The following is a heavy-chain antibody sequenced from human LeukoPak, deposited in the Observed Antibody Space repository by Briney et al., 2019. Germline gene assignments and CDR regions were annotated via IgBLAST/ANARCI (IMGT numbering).Heavy chain of an antibody. Sequence: PGGSLRLSCAASGFTFSNYAMHWVRQAPGKGLEWVSAISGNGGSASYADSVKGRFTISRDNSKNTLYLQMNRLRAEDTAVYYCAKADLIVVVTFFDYWGQGTLVTVSS. D-gene: IGHD2-21*02. CDR1: GFTFSNYA. J-gene: IGHJ4*02. V-gene: IGHV3-23*01. CDR3: AKADLIVVVTFFDY. CDR2: ISGNGGSA.